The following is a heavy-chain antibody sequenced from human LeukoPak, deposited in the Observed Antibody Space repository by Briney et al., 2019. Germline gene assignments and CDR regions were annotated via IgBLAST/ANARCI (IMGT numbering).Heavy chain of an antibody. CDR3: ARDGITCTRDY. J-gene: IGHJ4*02. CDR2: IDEHGFKT. D-gene: IGHD1-7*01. V-gene: IGHV3-7*01. CDR1: GFIFRSYW. Sequence: QAGGSPRLSCAASGFIFRSYWMVWVRQAPGKGLEWVASIDEHGFKTYYAASVTGRFTISKDTAKNSLDLQMNSLRAEDTAVYYCARDGITCTRDYWGQGALVTVSS.